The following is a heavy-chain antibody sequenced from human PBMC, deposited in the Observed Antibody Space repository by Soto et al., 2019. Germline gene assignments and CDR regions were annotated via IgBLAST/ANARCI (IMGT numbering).Heavy chain of an antibody. CDR3: ARGVVSGFEHWYFDL. D-gene: IGHD5-12*01. CDR1: GVSFTDHG. J-gene: IGHJ2*01. CDR2: FTPKFGTA. V-gene: IGHV1-69*01. Sequence: QVQLVQSGAEVKKPGSSVKVSCRASGVSFTDHGISWLRQAPGQGLEWIGGFTPKFGTANYAPKFQGRVSITAHESKTTATVTLSSLRPEDTAVDFCARGVVSGFEHWYFDLWGRGTLITVSS.